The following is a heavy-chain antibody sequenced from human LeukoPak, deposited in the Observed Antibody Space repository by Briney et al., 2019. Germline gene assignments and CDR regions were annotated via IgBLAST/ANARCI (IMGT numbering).Heavy chain of an antibody. CDR2: ISSSGSTR. CDR1: GFTFSSYE. Sequence: GGSLRLSCAASGFTFSSYEMNWVRQAPGKGLEWVSYISSSGSTRTYADSVKGRLTISRDNAKNSLYLEMNSLRAEDTAVSYCAREIVSAVAGNFDYWGQGTLVTVSS. D-gene: IGHD6-19*01. J-gene: IGHJ4*02. CDR3: AREIVSAVAGNFDY. V-gene: IGHV3-48*03.